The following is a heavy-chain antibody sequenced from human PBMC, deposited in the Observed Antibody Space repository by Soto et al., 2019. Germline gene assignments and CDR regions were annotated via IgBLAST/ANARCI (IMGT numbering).Heavy chain of an antibody. CDR1: GFTFDDYA. Sequence: EMQLVESGGGLVQPGRSLRLSCVASGFTFDDYAMHWVRQVPGKGLEWVSGISWNSEVKLYADTTKGRFAISRDNAKNSLYLQIDGLGVEDTAFYYCVKDRRFLEAWGAFDVWGQGTLVTVSS. CDR3: VKDRRFLEAWGAFDV. D-gene: IGHD3-3*01. CDR2: ISWNSEVK. J-gene: IGHJ3*01. V-gene: IGHV3-9*01.